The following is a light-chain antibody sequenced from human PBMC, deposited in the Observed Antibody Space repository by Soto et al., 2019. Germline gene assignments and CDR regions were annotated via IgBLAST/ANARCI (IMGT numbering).Light chain of an antibody. CDR1: QGISSY. CDR2: AAS. Sequence: AIRMTQSPSSLSASTGDRVTITCRASQGISSYLAWYQQKPGKAPKLLIYAASTLQSGVPSRFSGSGSGTDFTLTISCLQSEDFATYYCQQYYSYPSTFGQGTRLVIK. J-gene: IGKJ5*01. CDR3: QQYYSYPST. V-gene: IGKV1-8*01.